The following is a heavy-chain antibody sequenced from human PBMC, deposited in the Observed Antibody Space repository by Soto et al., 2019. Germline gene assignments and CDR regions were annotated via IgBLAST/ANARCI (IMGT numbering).Heavy chain of an antibody. J-gene: IGHJ5*02. CDR3: ARDQTTGDWFDV. CDR1: GFDFNNYW. V-gene: IGHV3-74*03. Sequence: PGGSLRLSCGASGFDFNNYWMHWVRQDPGKGLVWVSRINGDGSDIKYADSVKGRFTISRDNAKNTVYLQMNSLRAEDTAVYYCARDQTTGDWFDVWGQGTLVTVSS. D-gene: IGHD4-17*01. CDR2: INGDGSDI.